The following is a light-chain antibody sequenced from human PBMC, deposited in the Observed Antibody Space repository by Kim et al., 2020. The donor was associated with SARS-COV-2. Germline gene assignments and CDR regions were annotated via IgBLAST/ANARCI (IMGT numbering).Light chain of an antibody. J-gene: IGLJ1*01. V-gene: IGLV3-25*03. CDR1: ALPEKQ. CDR3: QSADGSGTYV. CDR2: KDS. Sequence: SYELTQPPSVSVSPGQTARITCSGDALPEKQTYWYQQKSGQAPLLLIYKDSERPSRIPGRFSGSSSGTTVTLTISGVQAEDDADYYCQSADGSGTYVFGTGTKVTVL.